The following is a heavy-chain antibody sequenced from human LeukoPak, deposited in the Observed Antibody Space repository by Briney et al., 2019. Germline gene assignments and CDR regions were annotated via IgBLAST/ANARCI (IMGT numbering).Heavy chain of an antibody. D-gene: IGHD3-22*01. Sequence: SETLSLTCTVSGGSVSSGNYYWSWIRQPPGKGLDWIGYIYYSGSTNYNPSLKSRVTISVDKSKNQFSLRLSSVTAADTAVYYCARDPSGYFNYWGQGTLATVSS. J-gene: IGHJ4*02. V-gene: IGHV4-61*01. CDR3: ARDPSGYFNY. CDR1: GGSVSSGNYY. CDR2: IYYSGST.